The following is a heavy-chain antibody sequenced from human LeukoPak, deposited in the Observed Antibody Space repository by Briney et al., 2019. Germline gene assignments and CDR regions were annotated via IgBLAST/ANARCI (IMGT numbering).Heavy chain of an antibody. J-gene: IGHJ6*02. CDR2: IYPRDGST. V-gene: IGHV1-46*01. CDR3: AGTHHYYYYYGMDV. Sequence: PLASVKVSCKASGYTFTSNYIHWVRQAPGQGLEWMGMIYPRDGSTSYAQKFQGRVTVTRDTSTSTAYMELRSLRSDDTAVYYCAGTHHYYYYYGMDVWGQGTTVTVSS. CDR1: GYTFTSNY.